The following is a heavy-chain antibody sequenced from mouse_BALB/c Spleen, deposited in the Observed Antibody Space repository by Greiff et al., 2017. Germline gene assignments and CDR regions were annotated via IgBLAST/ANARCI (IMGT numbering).Heavy chain of an antibody. CDR3: ARERAMAMDY. D-gene: IGHD3-3*01. Sequence: EVQLQESGGGLVKPGGSLKLSCAASGFTFSSYAMSWVRQSPEKRLEWVAEISSGGSYTYYPDTVTGRFTISRDNAKNTLYLEMSSLRSEDTAMYYCARERAMAMDYWGQGTSVTVSS. V-gene: IGHV5-9-4*01. CDR1: GFTFSSYA. CDR2: ISSGGSYT. J-gene: IGHJ4*01.